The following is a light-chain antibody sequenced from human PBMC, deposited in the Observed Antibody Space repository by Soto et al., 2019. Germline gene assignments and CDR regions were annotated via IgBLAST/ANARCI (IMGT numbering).Light chain of an antibody. J-gene: IGKJ2*01. Sequence: EIVLTQSPGTLSLSPGERATLSCRASQSVSSSYLAWYQQKPGQAPRLLIYGASSRATGIPDRFSDSGSGTDFPLTISRLEPEDFAVYYCQLYGSSPYTFGQGTKLEIK. CDR1: QSVSSSY. V-gene: IGKV3-20*01. CDR3: QLYGSSPYT. CDR2: GAS.